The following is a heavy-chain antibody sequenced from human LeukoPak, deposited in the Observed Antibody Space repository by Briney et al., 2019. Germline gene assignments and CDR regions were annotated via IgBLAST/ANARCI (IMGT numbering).Heavy chain of an antibody. Sequence: PSETLSLTCAVYGGSFSGYYWSWIRQPPGKGLEWIGEINHSGSTNYNPSLKSRVTISVDTSKNQFSLKLSSVTAADTAVYYCARDGLRRPPTPYCGGDCPLDYWGQGTLVSVSS. CDR2: INHSGST. CDR3: ARDGLRRPPTPYCGGDCPLDY. J-gene: IGHJ4*02. CDR1: GGSFSGYY. V-gene: IGHV4-34*01. D-gene: IGHD2-21*02.